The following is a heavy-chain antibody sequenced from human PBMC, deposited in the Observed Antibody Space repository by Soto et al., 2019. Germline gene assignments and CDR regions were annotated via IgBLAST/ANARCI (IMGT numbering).Heavy chain of an antibody. J-gene: IGHJ4*02. CDR3: ARLSHYYDSSGYPFDY. CDR2: ISYDGSNK. CDR1: GFTFSSYA. Sequence: GGSLRLSCAASGFTFSSYAMHWVRQAPGKGLEWVAVISYDGSNKYYADSVKGRFTISRDNSKNTLYLQMNSLRAEDTAVYYCARLSHYYDSSGYPFDYWGQGTLVTVSS. D-gene: IGHD3-22*01. V-gene: IGHV3-30-3*01.